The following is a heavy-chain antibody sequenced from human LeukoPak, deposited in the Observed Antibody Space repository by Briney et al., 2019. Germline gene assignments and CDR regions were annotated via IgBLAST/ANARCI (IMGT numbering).Heavy chain of an antibody. Sequence: PSETLSLTCTVSGGSISSYYWSWIRQPPGKGLEWIGEINHSGSTNYNPSLKSRVTISVDTSKNQFSLKLSSVTAADTAVYYCARRYGSGSSLVDYWGQGTLVTVSS. CDR3: ARRYGSGSSLVDY. CDR1: GGSISSYY. D-gene: IGHD3-10*01. CDR2: INHSGST. J-gene: IGHJ4*02. V-gene: IGHV4-34*01.